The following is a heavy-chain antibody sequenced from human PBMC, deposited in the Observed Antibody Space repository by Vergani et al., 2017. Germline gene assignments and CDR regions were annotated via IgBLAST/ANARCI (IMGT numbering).Heavy chain of an antibody. CDR3: ARDLAGGGIAVATYY. CDR2: IIPIFGTA. J-gene: IGHJ4*02. D-gene: IGHD6-19*01. CDR1: GGTFSSYA. Sequence: QVQLVQSGAEVKKPGSSVKVSCKASGGTFSSYAISWVRQAPGQGLEWMGGIIPIFGTANYAQNFQGRVTITAYESTSTAYMELSSLRSEDTAVYYCARDLAGGGIAVATYYWGQGTLVTVSS. V-gene: IGHV1-69*13.